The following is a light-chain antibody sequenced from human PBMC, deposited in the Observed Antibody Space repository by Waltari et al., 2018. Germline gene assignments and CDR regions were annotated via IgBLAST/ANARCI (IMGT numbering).Light chain of an antibody. CDR1: GSNIGAGYD. CDR3: QSYDTSLSVV. V-gene: IGLV1-40*01. Sequence: QSVLTQPPSVSGAPGQRVTISCTGSGSNIGAGYDVHWHQQLPRAAPKLPIFGSTSRPLGVPARFLGSTSGTSASLAITGLQAEDEADYYCQSYDTSLSVVFGGGTKLTVL. CDR2: GST. J-gene: IGLJ3*02.